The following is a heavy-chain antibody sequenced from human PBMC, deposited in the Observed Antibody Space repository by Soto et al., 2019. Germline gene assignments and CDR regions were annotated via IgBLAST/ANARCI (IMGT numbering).Heavy chain of an antibody. D-gene: IGHD3-10*01. J-gene: IGHJ6*03. Sequence: GGSLRLACAASGFTLSTYDMHWVRQATGKGLEWVAALSYAGDTYYPGSVKGRFTVSREGAKNSLYLQMNSLTAGDTAVYYCAKGPHSASGHYYMAVWGKGTTVTVSS. CDR3: AKGPHSASGHYYMAV. CDR2: LSYAGDT. CDR1: GFTLSTYD. V-gene: IGHV3-13*01.